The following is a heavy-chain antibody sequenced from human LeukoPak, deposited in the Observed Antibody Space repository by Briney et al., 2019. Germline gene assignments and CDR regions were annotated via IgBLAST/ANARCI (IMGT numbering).Heavy chain of an antibody. V-gene: IGHV4-4*07. CDR1: GGSISSYY. CDR3: ARDLTCSSTSCTDYYYYGMDV. J-gene: IGHJ6*02. Sequence: SETLSLTCTVSGGSISSYYWSWIRQPAGKGLEWIGRIYTSGSTNYNPSLKSRVTMTVDTSKNQFSLKLSSVTAADTAVYYCARDLTCSSTSCTDYYYYGMDVWGQGTTVTVSS. D-gene: IGHD2-2*01. CDR2: IYTSGST.